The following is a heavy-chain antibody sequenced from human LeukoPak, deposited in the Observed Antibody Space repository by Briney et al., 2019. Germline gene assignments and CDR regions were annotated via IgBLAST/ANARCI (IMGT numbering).Heavy chain of an antibody. V-gene: IGHV1-2*02. D-gene: IGHD2-15*01. CDR2: INPNSGGT. CDR1: GYTFTGYY. CDR3: AREVLVVVAASEYNWFDP. J-gene: IGHJ5*02. Sequence: ASVKVSCKASGYTFTGYYMRWVRQAPGQGLEWMGWINPNSGGTNYAQRFQGRVTMTRDTSISTAYMELSRLRSDDTAVYYCAREVLVVVAASEYNWFDPWGQGTLVTVSS.